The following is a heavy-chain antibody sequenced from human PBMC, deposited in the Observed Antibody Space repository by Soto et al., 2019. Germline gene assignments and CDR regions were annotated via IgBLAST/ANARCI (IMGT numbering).Heavy chain of an antibody. J-gene: IGHJ6*03. CDR1: GGTFSSYT. D-gene: IGHD6-13*01. CDR2: IIPILGIA. Sequence: QVQLVQSGAEVKKPGSSVKVSCKASGGTFSSYTISWVRQAPGQGLEWMGRIIPILGIANYAQKFQGRVTITADKSTNCAYMGLRSLRSDDTAVYYWAGDLGGQQLVPYYYYMDVWGKGTAVT. CDR3: AGDLGGQQLVPYYYYMDV. V-gene: IGHV1-69*08.